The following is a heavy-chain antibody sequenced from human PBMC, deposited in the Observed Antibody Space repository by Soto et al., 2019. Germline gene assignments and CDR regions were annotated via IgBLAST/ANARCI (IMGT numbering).Heavy chain of an antibody. CDR2: INNAGTT. J-gene: IGHJ6*02. Sequence: EVQLVESGGTLVQPGGSLKLSCAASGFDASVNFMTWVRQAPGKGLEWVSAINNAGTTFYADSVKGRFTISRDDSKNTLFLQMNSLRVEDTAMYYFVRENYYYGMDVWGQGTAVTVSS. CDR3: VRENYYYGMDV. V-gene: IGHV3-66*01. CDR1: GFDASVNF.